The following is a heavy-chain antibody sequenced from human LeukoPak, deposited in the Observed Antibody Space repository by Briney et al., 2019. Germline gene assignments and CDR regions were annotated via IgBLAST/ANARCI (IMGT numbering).Heavy chain of an antibody. D-gene: IGHD4-17*01. J-gene: IGHJ4*02. CDR3: ARGFSEDYGDYFDY. CDR1: GFTVSSNY. V-gene: IGHV3-66*01. CDR2: IYSGGST. Sequence: GGSLRLSCAASGFTVSSNYMSRVRQAPGKGLEWVSVIYSGGSTYYADSVKGRFTISRDNSKNTLYLQMNSLRAEDTAVYYCARGFSEDYGDYFDYWGQGTLVTVSS.